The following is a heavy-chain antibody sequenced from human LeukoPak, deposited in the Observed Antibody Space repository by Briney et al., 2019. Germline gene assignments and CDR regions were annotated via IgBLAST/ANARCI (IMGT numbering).Heavy chain of an antibody. D-gene: IGHD4-17*01. CDR2: IYYSGGT. CDR3: AREGSDYPSY. Sequence: SETLSLTCTVSGGSINSGDYYWSWIRQPPGKGLEWIGYIYYSGGTYYNSSLKSRVTISVDTSKNQFSLKLSSVTAADTAVYYCAREGSDYPSYWGQGTLVTVSS. J-gene: IGHJ4*02. CDR1: GGSINSGDYY. V-gene: IGHV4-30-4*01.